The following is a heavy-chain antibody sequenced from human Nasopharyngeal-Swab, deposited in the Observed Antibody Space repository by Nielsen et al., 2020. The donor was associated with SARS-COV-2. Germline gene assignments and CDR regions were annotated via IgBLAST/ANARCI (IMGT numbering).Heavy chain of an antibody. CDR2: INPSGGST. D-gene: IGHD3-10*01. V-gene: IGHV1-46*01. CDR3: ASGYGSGRGKYFQH. J-gene: IGHJ1*01. Sequence: LRQAPGQGLEWMGIINPSGGSTSYAQKFQGRVTMTRDTSTSTVYMELSSLRSEDTAVYYCASGYGSGRGKYFQHWGQGTLVTVSS.